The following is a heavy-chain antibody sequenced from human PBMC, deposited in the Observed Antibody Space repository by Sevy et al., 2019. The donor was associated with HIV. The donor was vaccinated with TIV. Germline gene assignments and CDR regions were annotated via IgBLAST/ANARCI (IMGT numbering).Heavy chain of an antibody. D-gene: IGHD6-19*01. CDR2: ISYDGSNK. CDR3: ARAIAVAGGYFDY. CDR1: GITFSSYA. J-gene: IGHJ4*02. Sequence: GGSLRLSCAASGITFSSYAMHWVRQAPSKGLEWVAVISYDGSNKYYADSVKGRFTISRDNSKNTLYLQMNSLRAEDTAVYYCARAIAVAGGYFDYWGQGTLVTVSS. V-gene: IGHV3-30-3*01.